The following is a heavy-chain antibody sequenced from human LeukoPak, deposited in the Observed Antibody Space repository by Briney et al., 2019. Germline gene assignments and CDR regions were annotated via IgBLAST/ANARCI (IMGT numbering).Heavy chain of an antibody. CDR3: ARVPFYDILTGYYYYYMDV. CDR1: GGSISSYY. J-gene: IGHJ6*03. D-gene: IGHD3-9*01. Sequence: PSETLSLTCTVSGGSISSYYWSWIRQPPGKGLEWIGYIYYSGSTNYNPSLKSRVTISVDTSKNQFSLKLSSVTAADTAVYYCARVPFYDILTGYYYYYMDVWGKGTTVTISS. CDR2: IYYSGST. V-gene: IGHV4-59*08.